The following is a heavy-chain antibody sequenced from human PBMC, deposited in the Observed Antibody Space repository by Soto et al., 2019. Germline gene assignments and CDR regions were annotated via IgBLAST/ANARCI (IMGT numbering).Heavy chain of an antibody. CDR3: VKDESINWYSGHFRH. CDR2: INWNSGSI. CDR1: GFTFDDYA. D-gene: IGHD6-13*01. Sequence: EVQLVESGGGLVQPGRSLRLSCAASGFTFDDYAMHWVRQVPGKGLEWVSGINWNSGSIGYGESVKGRFAISRDNAKNSLHLQINSLSAEDTAFYYCVKDESINWYSGHFRHWGQGTLVTVSS. J-gene: IGHJ1*01. V-gene: IGHV3-9*01.